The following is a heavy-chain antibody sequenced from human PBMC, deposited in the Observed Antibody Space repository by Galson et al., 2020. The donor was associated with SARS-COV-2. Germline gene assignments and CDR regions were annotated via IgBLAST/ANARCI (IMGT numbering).Heavy chain of an antibody. J-gene: IGHJ6*02. D-gene: IGHD1-26*01. V-gene: IGHV4-59*01. CDR3: AGFRFYFRHYCGLDG. Sequence: ETSETLSLTCTVSGGSISSYYWRWIWQPPGKGLEWIGYIYYSGSTNYNPSLKSRVTISIDTSKNQFSLRLSSVTAADTAVYYCAGFRFYFRHYCGLDGWGQGTTVTGSS. CDR2: IYYSGST. CDR1: GGSISSYY.